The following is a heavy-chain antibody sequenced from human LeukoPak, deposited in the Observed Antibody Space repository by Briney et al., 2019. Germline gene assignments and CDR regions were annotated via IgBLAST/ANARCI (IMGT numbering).Heavy chain of an antibody. CDR3: ARERYLPSGGYYYMDV. D-gene: IGHD5-12*01. CDR2: ISSGSNTR. Sequence: GGSLRLSCVAYGTTLDRYSMDWVRQAPGKGLEWVSYISSGSNTRLYAESVKGRFTISRDNSNDSLFLQMNSLRAEDSAVYYCARERYLPSGGYYYMDVWGKGTTVTVSS. J-gene: IGHJ6*03. V-gene: IGHV3-48*04. CDR1: GTTLDRYS.